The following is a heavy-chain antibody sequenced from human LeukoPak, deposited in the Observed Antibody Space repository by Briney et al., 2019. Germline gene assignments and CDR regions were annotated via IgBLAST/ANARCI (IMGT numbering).Heavy chain of an antibody. D-gene: IGHD3-22*01. J-gene: IGHJ4*02. CDR3: ARASDRSAPPDY. V-gene: IGHV3-7*01. CDR2: IKQDGSEK. CDR1: GFTFSSYA. Sequence: PGGSLRLSCAASGFTFSSYAMSWVRQAPGKGLEWVANIKQDGSEKYYVDSVKGRFTISRDNAKNSLYLQMNSLRAEDTAVYYCARASDRSAPPDYWGQGTLVTVSS.